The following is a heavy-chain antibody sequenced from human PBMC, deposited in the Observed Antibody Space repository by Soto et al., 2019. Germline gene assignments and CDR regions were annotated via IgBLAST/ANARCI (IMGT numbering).Heavy chain of an antibody. CDR2: ISYDGSNK. CDR3: ARDLRIFGVARFFYGMDV. D-gene: IGHD3-3*01. V-gene: IGHV3-30-3*01. J-gene: IGHJ6*02. Sequence: GGSLRLSCAASGFTFSSYAMHWVRQAPGKGLEWVAVISYDGSNKYYADSVKGRFTISRDNSKNTLYLQMNSLRAEDMAVYYCARDLRIFGVARFFYGMDVWGQGTTVTVSS. CDR1: GFTFSSYA.